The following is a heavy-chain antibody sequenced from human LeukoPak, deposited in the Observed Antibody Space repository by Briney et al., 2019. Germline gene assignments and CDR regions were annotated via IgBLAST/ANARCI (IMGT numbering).Heavy chain of an antibody. CDR2: IYTSGST. Sequence: SETLSLTCTVSGGSISSYYWSWIRQPPGKGLEWIGYIYTSGSTYYNPSLKSRVTISVDTSKNQFSLKLSSVTAADTAVYYCARSPGGGWYYFDYWGQGTLVTVSS. V-gene: IGHV4-4*09. CDR1: GGSISSYY. D-gene: IGHD6-19*01. J-gene: IGHJ4*02. CDR3: ARSPGGGWYYFDY.